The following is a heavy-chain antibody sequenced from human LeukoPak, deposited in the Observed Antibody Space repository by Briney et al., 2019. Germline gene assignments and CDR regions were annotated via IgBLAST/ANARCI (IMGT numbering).Heavy chain of an antibody. V-gene: IGHV4-34*01. CDR3: ARLLTTSSSWYYYYYYMDV. Sequence: SETLSLTCAVYGGSFSGYYWSWIRQPPGKGLEWIGEINHSGSTNYNPSLKSRVTISVDTSKNQFSLKLSSVTAADTAVYYCARLLTTSSSWYYYYYYMDVWGKGTTVTVSS. CDR2: INHSGST. J-gene: IGHJ6*03. D-gene: IGHD6-13*01. CDR1: GGSFSGYY.